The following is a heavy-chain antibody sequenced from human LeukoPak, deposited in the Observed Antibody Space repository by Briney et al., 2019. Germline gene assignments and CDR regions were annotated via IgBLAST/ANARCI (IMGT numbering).Heavy chain of an antibody. Sequence: GGSLRLSCAASGFTFSNYWMHWVRQGPGKGLVWVSRINSDGSNTAYADSVKGRFTISRDNAKNTPSLQMNSLRAEDTAVYYCARGYAGGYFDLWGRGTLVTVSS. V-gene: IGHV3-74*01. CDR3: ARGYAGGYFDL. CDR2: INSDGSNT. D-gene: IGHD5-12*01. J-gene: IGHJ2*01. CDR1: GFTFSNYW.